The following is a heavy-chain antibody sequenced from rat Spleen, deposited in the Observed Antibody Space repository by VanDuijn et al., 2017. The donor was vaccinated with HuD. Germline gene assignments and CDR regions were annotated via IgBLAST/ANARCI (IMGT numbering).Heavy chain of an antibody. D-gene: IGHD1-6*01. CDR1: GFTFSDYS. Sequence: EVQLVESGGGLVQPGRSLKLSCAASGFTFSDYSMAWVRQAPKKGPEWVATISYDGSSTHYRDSVKGRFTISRDNAKSTLYLEMNSLRSEDTATYYCTRKYTTDYYWYFDFWGPGTMVTVSS. V-gene: IGHV5-7*01. J-gene: IGHJ1*01. CDR2: ISYDGSST. CDR3: TRKYTTDYYWYFDF.